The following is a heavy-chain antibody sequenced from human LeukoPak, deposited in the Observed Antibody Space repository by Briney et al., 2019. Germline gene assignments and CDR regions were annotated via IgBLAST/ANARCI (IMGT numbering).Heavy chain of an antibody. CDR3: ARDAWIQLWYFDY. V-gene: IGHV1-3*01. D-gene: IGHD5-18*01. CDR2: INAGNGNT. CDR1: GYTFTSYA. J-gene: IGHJ4*02. Sequence: ASVKVSCKASGYTFTSYAMHWVRQAPGQRLEWMGWINAGNGNTRYSQKFQGRVTITRDTSASTAYMELSSLRSEDAAVYYCARDAWIQLWYFDYWGQGTLVTVS.